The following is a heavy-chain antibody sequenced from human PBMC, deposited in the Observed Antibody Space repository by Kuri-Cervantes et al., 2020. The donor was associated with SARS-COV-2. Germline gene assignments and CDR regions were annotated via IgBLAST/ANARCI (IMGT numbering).Heavy chain of an antibody. Sequence: GSLRLSCTVSGYSISSGYYWGWIRQPPGKGLEWIGSIYHSGSTYYNPSLKSRVTISVDTSKNQFSLKLTSVTAADSAIYYCAREGPLDGYYFYMDVWGKGTTVTVSS. J-gene: IGHJ6*03. V-gene: IGHV4-38-2*02. CDR2: IYHSGST. D-gene: IGHD3-9*01. CDR1: GYSISSGYY. CDR3: AREGPLDGYYFYMDV.